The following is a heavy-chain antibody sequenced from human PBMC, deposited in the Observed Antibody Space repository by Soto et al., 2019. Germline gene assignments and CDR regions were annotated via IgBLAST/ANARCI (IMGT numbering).Heavy chain of an antibody. CDR1: GGSVSSGSYY. J-gene: IGHJ6*02. CDR3: ASYPYYDFWSGPTIEGPGYYYYGMDV. CDR2: IYYSGST. V-gene: IGHV4-61*01. D-gene: IGHD3-3*01. Sequence: SETLSLTCTVSGGSVSSGSYYWSWIRQPPGKGLEWIGYIYYSGSTNYNPSLKSRVTISVDTSKNQFSLKLSSVTAADTAVYYCASYPYYDFWSGPTIEGPGYYYYGMDVWGQGTTVTVSS.